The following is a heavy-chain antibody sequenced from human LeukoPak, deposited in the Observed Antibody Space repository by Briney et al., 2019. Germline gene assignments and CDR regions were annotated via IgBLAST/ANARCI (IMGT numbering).Heavy chain of an antibody. D-gene: IGHD3-22*01. CDR2: IYYSGST. V-gene: IGHV4-59*01. CDR1: GGSISSYY. Sequence: TSETLSLTCTVSGGSISSYYWSWIRQPPGKGLEWIWYIYYSGSTNYNPSLKSRVTISVDTSKNQFSLKLSSVTAADTAVYYCARDRRYYYDSSGKALDYYYYYGMDVWGQGTTVTVSS. J-gene: IGHJ6*02. CDR3: ARDRRYYYDSSGKALDYYYYYGMDV.